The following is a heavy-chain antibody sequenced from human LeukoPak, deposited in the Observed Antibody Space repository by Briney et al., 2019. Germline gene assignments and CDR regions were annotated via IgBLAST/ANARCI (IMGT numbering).Heavy chain of an antibody. D-gene: IGHD6-19*01. CDR3: ACRIAVAGLDY. CDR2: IIPIFGTA. Sequence: APVKVSCKASGGTFSSYAISWVRQAPRQGLEWMGGIIPIFGTANYAQKFQGRVTITADESTSTAYMELSSLRSEDTAVYYCACRIAVAGLDYWGQGTLVTVSS. J-gene: IGHJ4*02. CDR1: GGTFSSYA. V-gene: IGHV1-69*13.